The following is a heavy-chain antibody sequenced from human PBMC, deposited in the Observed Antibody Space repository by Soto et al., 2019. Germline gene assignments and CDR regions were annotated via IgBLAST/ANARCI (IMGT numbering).Heavy chain of an antibody. D-gene: IGHD3-22*01. Sequence: PSETLSLTCTVSGGSITSGGYYWTWIRQHPVRGLEWIGYIYNTGSSFYHPSLKSRVSISLDTSKNQFSLNVRSVTAADTAVYFCARAIGPTLFDYWGQGTLVTVSS. V-gene: IGHV4-31*03. CDR2: IYNTGSS. CDR1: GGSITSGGYY. J-gene: IGHJ4*02. CDR3: ARAIGPTLFDY.